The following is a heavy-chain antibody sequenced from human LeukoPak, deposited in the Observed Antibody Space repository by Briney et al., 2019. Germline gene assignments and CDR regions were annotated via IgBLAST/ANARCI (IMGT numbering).Heavy chain of an antibody. CDR3: ANRPEGDAGAVDY. J-gene: IGHJ4*02. D-gene: IGHD1-14*01. Sequence: PGGSLRLSCAASGLTVSSRYMSWVRQAPGKGLECVSIIYSGGRTNYADSVKGRFTISRDSSKNTLYLQMNSLRAEDTAVYYCANRPEGDAGAVDYWGQGTLVTVSS. CDR1: GLTVSSRY. CDR2: IYSGGRT. V-gene: IGHV3-53*01.